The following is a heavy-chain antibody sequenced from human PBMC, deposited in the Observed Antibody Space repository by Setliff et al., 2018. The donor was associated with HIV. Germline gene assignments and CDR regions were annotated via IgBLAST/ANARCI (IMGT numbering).Heavy chain of an antibody. Sequence: SETLSLTCTVSDASISNYHWSWIRQPPGKGLEWIGYIYYSGSTNYNPSLKSRVTISVDTSKNQISLRLTSVTAADTARYYCARHEGYLYDGNRYFGRQFLPGVLALLSQCDNWFDPWGQGTLVTVSS. V-gene: IGHV4-59*08. CDR1: DASISNYH. CDR2: IYYSGST. J-gene: IGHJ5*02. CDR3: ARHEGYLYDGNRYFGRQFLPGVLALLSQCDNWFDP. D-gene: IGHD3-22*01.